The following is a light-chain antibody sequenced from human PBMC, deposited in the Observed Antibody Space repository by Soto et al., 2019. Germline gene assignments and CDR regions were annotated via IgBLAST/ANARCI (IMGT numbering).Light chain of an antibody. CDR3: SSYTSTVTLVV. Sequence: QSALTQPASVSASPGQSITISCTGTSSDIGDYNYVSWYQQRPGEAPKLILYEVENRPSGISDRFSGSKSGNTASLTISGLRTEDDADYYCSSYTSTVTLVVFGGGTKVTVL. V-gene: IGLV2-14*03. J-gene: IGLJ2*01. CDR2: EVE. CDR1: SSDIGDYNY.